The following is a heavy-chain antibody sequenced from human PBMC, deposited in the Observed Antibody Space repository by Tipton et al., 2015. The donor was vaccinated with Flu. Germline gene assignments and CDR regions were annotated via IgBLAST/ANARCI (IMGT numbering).Heavy chain of an antibody. CDR2: IYSSGIT. CDR1: GDSISSGGFY. V-gene: IGHV4-61*02. J-gene: IGHJ5*02. CDR3: ARRDYSNYVSDPKNWFDP. D-gene: IGHD4-11*01. Sequence: TLSLTCTVSGDSISSGGFYWSWIRQPAGKGLEWIGRIYSSGITKYNASLKSRVTISIDTSKHQFSLKVTSVTAADTAVYYCARRDYSNYVSDPKNWFDPWGQGTLVTVSS.